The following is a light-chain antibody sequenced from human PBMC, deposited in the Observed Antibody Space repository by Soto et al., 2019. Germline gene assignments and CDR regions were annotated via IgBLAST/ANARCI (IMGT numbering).Light chain of an antibody. Sequence: IVLTQSPSTLSLSPGERATLSCGASQSVGSYLAWHQRKPGQAPRLLIYDASNRATGIPARFSGSGSGTEFTLTISSLQSEDFAVYYCQQYNNWPPWTFGQGTKVDIK. V-gene: IGKV3-11*01. CDR1: QSVGSY. CDR2: DAS. J-gene: IGKJ1*01. CDR3: QQYNNWPPWT.